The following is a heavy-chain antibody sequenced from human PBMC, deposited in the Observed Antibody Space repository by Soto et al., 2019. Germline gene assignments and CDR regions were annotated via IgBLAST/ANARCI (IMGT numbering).Heavy chain of an antibody. CDR1: GYTFTSYD. CDR3: ARGLQYGDYARWFDP. Sequence: QVQFVQSGAEVKKPGASVKVSCKASGYTFTSYDINWVRQATGQGFEYLGWMNPNSGNTGYVKKFQGRVTMTRDTSIGQAYMELSSLQSETTAVISCARGLQYGDYARWFDPGGPGPLVTVSS. J-gene: IGHJ5*02. D-gene: IGHD4-17*01. V-gene: IGHV1-8*01. CDR2: MNPNSGNT.